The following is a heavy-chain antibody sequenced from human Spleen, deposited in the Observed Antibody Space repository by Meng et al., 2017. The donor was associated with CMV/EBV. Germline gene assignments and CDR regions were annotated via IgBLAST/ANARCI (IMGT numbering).Heavy chain of an antibody. J-gene: IGHJ4*02. V-gene: IGHV1-18*01. CDR1: GYTFTSYS. Sequence: ASVKVSCKPSGYTFTSYSIGWVRQAPGQGLEWMGWISTYNGNTNYAQKLQGRVTMTTDTSISTAYMELSRLRSDDTAVYYCARPTSRWLQRYFDYWGQGTLVTVSS. CDR2: ISTYNGNT. CDR3: ARPTSRWLQRYFDY. D-gene: IGHD5-24*01.